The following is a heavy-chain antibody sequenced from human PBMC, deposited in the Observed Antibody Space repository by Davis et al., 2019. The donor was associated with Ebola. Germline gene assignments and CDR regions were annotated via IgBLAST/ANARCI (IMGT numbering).Heavy chain of an antibody. J-gene: IGHJ4*02. CDR3: TGDSGWLALDY. CDR2: IKPDGTET. D-gene: IGHD6-19*01. CDR1: GFTFSTSW. V-gene: IGHV3-7*01. Sequence: PGGSLRLSCVASGFTFSTSWMKWVRQAPGRGLEWLADIKPDGTETYYVDSVKGRFTISRDNRKNLVFLQLDSRRVEDTAVYYCTGDSGWLALDYWGQGILVTVSS.